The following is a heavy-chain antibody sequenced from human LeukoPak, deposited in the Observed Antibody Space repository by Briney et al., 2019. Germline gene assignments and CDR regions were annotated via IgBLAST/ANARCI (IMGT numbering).Heavy chain of an antibody. CDR2: ISGSGGST. Sequence: GGSLRLSCAASGFTFSSYAMSWVRQAPGKGLEWVSAISGSGGSTYYADSVKGRFTISRDNSKNTLYLQMNSLRAEDTAVYYCASPPTYCSGGSCYWGGYYYYGMGVWGQGTTVTVSS. J-gene: IGHJ6*02. CDR1: GFTFSSYA. D-gene: IGHD2-15*01. CDR3: ASPPTYCSGGSCYWGGYYYYGMGV. V-gene: IGHV3-23*01.